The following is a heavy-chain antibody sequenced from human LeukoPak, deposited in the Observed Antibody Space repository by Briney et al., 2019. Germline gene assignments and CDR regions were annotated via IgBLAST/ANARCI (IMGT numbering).Heavy chain of an antibody. CDR3: ARDHAGSYYYFWSGYYNDDGGTDY. V-gene: IGHV1-18*01. CDR1: VYIFSNYG. CDR2: ISGQNGNT. J-gene: IGHJ4*02. Sequence: ASVKVSSKASVYIFSNYGISWVRQASGQGLEWMGWISGQNGNTNYAQKVQDIVTMTTDTSTNTAYMELKTLRSDGTAVYFCARDHAGSYYYFWSGYYNDDGGTDYSGQGTLVTVSS. D-gene: IGHD3-3*01.